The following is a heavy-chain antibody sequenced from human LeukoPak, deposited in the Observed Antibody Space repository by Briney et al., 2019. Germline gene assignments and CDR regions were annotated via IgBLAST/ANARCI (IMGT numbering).Heavy chain of an antibody. CDR3: ARHVVVPATNDYCYYRDV. D-gene: IGHD2-2*01. J-gene: IGHJ6*03. Sequence: GESLKISCKGSGYRFIRYWIGWVRQMPGKGLEWMGIIYPGDSDTRYSTSFQGQVTISADKPISTAYLQWSSLKASATAMYSCARHVVVPATNDYCYYRDVWGKGTTVTVSS. CDR1: GYRFIRYW. V-gene: IGHV5-51*01. CDR2: IYPGDSDT.